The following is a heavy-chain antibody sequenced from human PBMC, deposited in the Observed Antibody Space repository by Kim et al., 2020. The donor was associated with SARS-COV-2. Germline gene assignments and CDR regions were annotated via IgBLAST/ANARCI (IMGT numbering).Heavy chain of an antibody. Sequence: SVKGRFTISRDNAKDSLYLQMNSLRAEDTALYYCAIDIGGSGSYYYGMDVWGQGTTVTVSS. D-gene: IGHD3-10*01. CDR3: AIDIGGSGSYYYGMDV. J-gene: IGHJ6*02. V-gene: IGHV3-9*01.